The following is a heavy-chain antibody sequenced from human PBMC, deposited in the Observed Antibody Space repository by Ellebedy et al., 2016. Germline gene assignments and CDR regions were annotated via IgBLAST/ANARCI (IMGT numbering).Heavy chain of an antibody. J-gene: IGHJ6*02. V-gene: IGHV4-39*01. Sequence: SETLSLTCTVSGGSISSSSYYWGWIRQPPGTGLEWIGSIYYNGSTYYNPSLKSRVTISVDTSKNQFSLKLSSVTAADTAVYYCARHGHGLVRYYYYYGMDVWGQGTTVTVSS. CDR2: IYYNGST. CDR3: ARHGHGLVRYYYYYGMDV. CDR1: GGSISSSSYY. D-gene: IGHD3/OR15-3a*01.